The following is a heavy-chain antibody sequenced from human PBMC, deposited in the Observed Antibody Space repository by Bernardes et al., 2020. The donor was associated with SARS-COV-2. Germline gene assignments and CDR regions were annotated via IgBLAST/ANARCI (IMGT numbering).Heavy chain of an antibody. J-gene: IGHJ4*02. Sequence: ASVKVSCKASGYTFTSYMLHWVRQAPGQSLEWMGWIDPVNGNAKYSQNFQGRVTITRDTSASTAYMELNSLRSEDTAMYYCASLLISGSEFDYWGQGTVVTVSS. CDR2: IDPVNGNA. CDR1: GYTFTSYM. D-gene: IGHD1-26*01. V-gene: IGHV1-3*01. CDR3: ASLLISGSEFDY.